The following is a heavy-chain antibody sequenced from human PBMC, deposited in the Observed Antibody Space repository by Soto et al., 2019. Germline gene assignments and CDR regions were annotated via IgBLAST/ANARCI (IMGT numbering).Heavy chain of an antibody. CDR2: IYYIGST. CDR3: ARSIDS. J-gene: IGHJ4*02. V-gene: IGHV4-31*03. CDR1: GGSISSGGYY. Sequence: QVQLQESGPGLVKPSQTLSLTCTVSGGSISSGGYYWSWIRQHPGKGLEWIGYIYYIGSTYYHPSLKSRVTTAVDTYKKKFSPTLSSVTAAATAVYNCARSIDSWGQGTPVTVSS.